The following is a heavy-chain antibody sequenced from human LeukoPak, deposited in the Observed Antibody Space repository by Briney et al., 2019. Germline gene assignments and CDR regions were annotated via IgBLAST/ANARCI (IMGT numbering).Heavy chain of an antibody. J-gene: IGHJ4*02. CDR3: AAAPGRITMVRGVRSADY. Sequence: HAGRSLRLSCAASGFTFDDYAMHWVRHAPGKGLEWVSGISWYSGSIGYADSVKGRFTISRDNAKNSLYLQMNSLRAEDTALYYCAAAPGRITMVRGVRSADYWGQGTLVTVSS. CDR1: GFTFDDYA. V-gene: IGHV3-9*01. D-gene: IGHD3-10*01. CDR2: ISWYSGSI.